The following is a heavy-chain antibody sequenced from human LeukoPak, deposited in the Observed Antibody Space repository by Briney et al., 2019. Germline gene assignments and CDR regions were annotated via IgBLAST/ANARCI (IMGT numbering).Heavy chain of an antibody. D-gene: IGHD2-15*01. J-gene: IGHJ6*03. CDR2: VFHSGST. CDR1: GGSISSYS. Sequence: PSETLSLTCTVSGGSISSYSWSWIRQPPGKGLDWIGYVFHSGSTNYNPSLKSRVTMSADTSKNQFSLKLSSVTAADTVVYYCARRYCSGGYCYADVWGKGTTVTVSS. CDR3: ARRYCSGGYCYADV. V-gene: IGHV4-59*08.